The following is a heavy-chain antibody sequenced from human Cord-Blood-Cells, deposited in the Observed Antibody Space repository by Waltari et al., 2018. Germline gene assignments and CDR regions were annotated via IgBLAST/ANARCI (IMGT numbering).Heavy chain of an antibody. CDR1: GFTFDDYA. CDR3: AKARYSYGYEFDY. J-gene: IGHJ4*02. V-gene: IGHV3-9*01. D-gene: IGHD5-18*01. Sequence: EVQLVESGGGLVQPGRCLRLSCAASGFTFDDYAMHWVCQAPGKGLEWVSGISWNSGSIGYADSVKGRFTISRDNAKNSLYLQMNSLRAEDTALYYCAKARYSYGYEFDYWGQGTLVTVSS. CDR2: ISWNSGSI.